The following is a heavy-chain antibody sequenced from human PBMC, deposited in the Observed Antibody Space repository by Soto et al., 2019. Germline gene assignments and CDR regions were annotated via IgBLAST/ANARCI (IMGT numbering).Heavy chain of an antibody. D-gene: IGHD3-22*01. Sequence: PSETLSLTCAVYGGSFSGYYWSWIRQPPGKGLEWIGEINHSGSTNYNPSLKSRVTISVDTSKNQFSLQLNSVTPEDTAVYYCARVYYDSSGYYYYFDYWGQGTLVTVSS. J-gene: IGHJ4*02. CDR1: GGSFSGYY. CDR2: INHSGST. V-gene: IGHV4-34*01. CDR3: ARVYYDSSGYYYYFDY.